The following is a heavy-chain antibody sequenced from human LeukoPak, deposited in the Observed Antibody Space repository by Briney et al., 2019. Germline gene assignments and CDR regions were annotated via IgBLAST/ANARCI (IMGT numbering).Heavy chain of an antibody. J-gene: IGHJ4*02. CDR1: GGSISSYY. CDR3: TRRGHYDTFDF. V-gene: IGHV4-4*07. Sequence: SETLSLTCTVSGGSISSYYWSWIRQPAGKGLEWIGRIYTSGSTNYNPSLKSRVTLSVDTSKNQFSLRLSSVTAADTAVYYCTRRGHYDTFDFWGPGSLVTVSS. D-gene: IGHD3-22*01. CDR2: IYTSGST.